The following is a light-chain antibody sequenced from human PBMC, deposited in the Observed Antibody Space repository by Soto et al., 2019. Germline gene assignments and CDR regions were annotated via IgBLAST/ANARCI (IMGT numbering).Light chain of an antibody. CDR1: QSVSTS. J-gene: IGKJ5*01. Sequence: EVVMTQSPATLSVFPGERVALSCRASQSVSTSLAWYQQKPGQAPRLLIYSASTRATGIPARFSGSGSGTEFTLTISSLESEDFAVYYCQQYINGYTFGQGTRLEI. CDR2: SAS. CDR3: QQYINGYT. V-gene: IGKV3-15*01.